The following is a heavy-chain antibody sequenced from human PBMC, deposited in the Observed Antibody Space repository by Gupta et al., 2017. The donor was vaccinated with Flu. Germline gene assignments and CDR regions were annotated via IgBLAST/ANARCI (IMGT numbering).Heavy chain of an antibody. Sequence: QVQLVESGGGVVQPGRSLRLSCAASGFTFSSYGMHWVRQAPGKGLEWVAVIWYDGSNKYYADSVKGRFTISRDNSKNTLYLQMNSLRAEDTAVYCCARDPRQSSGWPILSSWGQGTLVTVSS. CDR1: GFTFSSYG. D-gene: IGHD6-19*01. V-gene: IGHV3-33*01. CDR3: ARDPRQSSGWPILSS. J-gene: IGHJ5*02. CDR2: IWYDGSNK.